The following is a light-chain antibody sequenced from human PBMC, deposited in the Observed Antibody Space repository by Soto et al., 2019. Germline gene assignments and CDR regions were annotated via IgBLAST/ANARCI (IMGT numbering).Light chain of an antibody. CDR2: DVS. Sequence: QSVLTPPASVSGSPGQSITISCTGTSSDVGGYNYVSWYQQHPGKAPKLMIYDVSNRPSGVSNRFSGSKSGNTASLTISGLQAEDEADYYCSSYTSSSTLSVFGTGTRSPS. V-gene: IGLV2-14*01. CDR3: SSYTSSSTLSV. J-gene: IGLJ1*01. CDR1: SSDVGGYNY.